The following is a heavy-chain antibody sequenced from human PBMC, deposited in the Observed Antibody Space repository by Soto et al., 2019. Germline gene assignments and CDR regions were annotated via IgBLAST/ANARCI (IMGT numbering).Heavy chain of an antibody. CDR2: IYYSGRT. V-gene: IGHV4-28*01. CDR3: ARIGGGGDMNC. CDR1: GYSISSSNW. D-gene: IGHD3-16*01. Sequence: QVQLQESGPGLVKSSDTLSLTCAVSGYSISSSNWWGWIRQPPGKGLEWIGYIYYSGRTYYNPSLKSRVTMSVDTSKNQFSLMLSSVTAVDTAVYYCARIGGGGDMNCWGQGTLVTVSS. J-gene: IGHJ4*02.